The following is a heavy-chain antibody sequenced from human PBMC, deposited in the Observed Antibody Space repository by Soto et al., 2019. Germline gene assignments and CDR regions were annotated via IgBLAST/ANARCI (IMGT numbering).Heavy chain of an antibody. V-gene: IGHV3-11*04. CDR3: ARGEMATRTVDY. CDR2: ISYTGRDT. Sequence: PGGSLRLSCAASGFTFSGYDMTWVRQAPGKGLEWVSYISYTGRDTFYGESVKGRFAISRDNAKNSVYLQMNSLRAEDTAVYYCARGEMATRTVDYWGQGTLVTVSS. J-gene: IGHJ4*02. D-gene: IGHD5-12*01. CDR1: GFTFSGYD.